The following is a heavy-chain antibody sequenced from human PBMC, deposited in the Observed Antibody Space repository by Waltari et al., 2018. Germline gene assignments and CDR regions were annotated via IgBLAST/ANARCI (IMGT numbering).Heavy chain of an antibody. V-gene: IGHV3-30-3*01. Sequence: QVQLVESGGGVVQPGRSLRLSCAASGFTFSSYAMHWVRQAPGKGLDWVAVISNDGSNKYYADSVKGRFTISRDNSKNTLYLQMNSLRAEDTAVYYCARSPSGGVPDYWGQGTLVTVSS. CDR2: ISNDGSNK. J-gene: IGHJ4*02. D-gene: IGHD2-8*01. CDR3: ARSPSGGVPDY. CDR1: GFTFSSYA.